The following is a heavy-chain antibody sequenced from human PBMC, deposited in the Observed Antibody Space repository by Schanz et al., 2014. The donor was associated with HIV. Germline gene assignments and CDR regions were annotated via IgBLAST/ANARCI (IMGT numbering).Heavy chain of an antibody. J-gene: IGHJ4*02. CDR3: ARGGLRWHPEWFDY. CDR1: GFTFSTYG. Sequence: QVQLVESGGGVVQPGRSLGLSCAASGFTFSTYGMHWVRQAPGKGLEWVAVIWYDGSNKYYADSVKGRFTISRDNSKNTLFLQMNSLRAEDTAVYFCARGGLRWHPEWFDYWGQGTLVTVSS. D-gene: IGHD4-17*01. CDR2: IWYDGSNK. V-gene: IGHV3-33*01.